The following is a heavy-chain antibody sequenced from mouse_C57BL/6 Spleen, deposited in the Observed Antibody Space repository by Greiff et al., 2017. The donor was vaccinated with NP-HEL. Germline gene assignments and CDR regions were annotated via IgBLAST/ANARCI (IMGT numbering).Heavy chain of an antibody. CDR1: GFSLTSYG. CDR2: IWSGGSS. J-gene: IGHJ2*01. D-gene: IGHD6-1*01. V-gene: IGHV2-2*01. CDR3: ARRQGYYFDY. Sequence: VQRVESGPGLVQPSQSLSITCTVSGFSLTSYGVPWVRQSPGKGLEWLGVIWSGGSSDYNAAFISRLSISKDNSNSQVFFKMKSLQADDTAIYYCARRQGYYFDYWGQGTTLTVSS.